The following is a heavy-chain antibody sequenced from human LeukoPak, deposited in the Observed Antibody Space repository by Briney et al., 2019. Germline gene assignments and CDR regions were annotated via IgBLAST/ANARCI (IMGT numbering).Heavy chain of an antibody. CDR1: GGSFSGYY. D-gene: IGHD4-17*01. V-gene: IGHV4-34*01. CDR3: ARVSNGDYAY. J-gene: IGHJ4*02. CDR2: INHSGST. Sequence: ASETLSLTCAVYGGSFSGYYWSWIRQPPGKGLEWIGEINHSGSTNYNPSLKSRVTISVDTTKNQFSLKLSSVTVADTAVYYCARVSNGDYAYWGQGTLVTVSS.